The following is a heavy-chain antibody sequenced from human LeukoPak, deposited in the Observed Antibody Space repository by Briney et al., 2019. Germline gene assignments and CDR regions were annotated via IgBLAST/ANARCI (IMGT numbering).Heavy chain of an antibody. D-gene: IGHD2-2*01. CDR2: IIPIFGTA. CDR3: ARSPLAYCSSTSCPDRVYYYYYYMDV. V-gene: IGHV1-69*13. Sequence: SVKVSCXASGGTFSSYAISWVRQARGQGLEWMGGIIPIFGTANYAQKFQGRVTITADESTSTAYMELSSLRSEDTAVYYCARSPLAYCSSTSCPDRVYYYYYYMDVWGKGTTVTVSS. CDR1: GGTFSSYA. J-gene: IGHJ6*03.